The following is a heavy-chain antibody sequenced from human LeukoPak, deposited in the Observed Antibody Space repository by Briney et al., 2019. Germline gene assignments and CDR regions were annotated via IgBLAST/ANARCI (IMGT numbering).Heavy chain of an antibody. CDR2: IKRKTDGGTT. CDR1: GFTFDDYG. D-gene: IGHD1-26*01. V-gene: IGHV3-15*01. Sequence: GGSLRLSCAASGFTFDDYGMSWVRQAPGKGLEWVGRIKRKTDGGTTDYAAPVKGRFTISRDDSKNTLYLQMNSLKTEDTAVYYCTTVDRWELLNIDYWGQGTLVTVSS. CDR3: TTVDRWELLNIDY. J-gene: IGHJ4*02.